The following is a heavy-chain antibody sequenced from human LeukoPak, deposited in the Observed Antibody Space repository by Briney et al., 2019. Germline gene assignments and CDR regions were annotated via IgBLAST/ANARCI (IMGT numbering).Heavy chain of an antibody. CDR3: ASRGGSGKYDFDF. CDR1: GYTFTGYF. J-gene: IGHJ4*02. Sequence: ASVKVSCKASGYTFTGYFMHWVRQAPGQGLEWMGWINPNSGDTNYAQKFQGRVTMTRDTSISTAYMELSSLRYDDTAVYYCASRGGSGKYDFDFWGQGILVTVSS. D-gene: IGHD3-10*01. CDR2: INPNSGDT. V-gene: IGHV1-2*02.